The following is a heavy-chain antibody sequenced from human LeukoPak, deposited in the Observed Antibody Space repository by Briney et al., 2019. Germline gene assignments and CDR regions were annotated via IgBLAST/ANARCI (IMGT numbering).Heavy chain of an antibody. CDR1: RYSFTSYW. Sequence: GESLKISCKGSRYSFTSYWIGWVRQMPGKGLEWMGIIYPGDSDTRYSPSFQGQVTISADKSISTAYLQWSSLKASDTAMYYCATAPDYGGNFYYFDYWGQGTLVTVSS. CDR3: ATAPDYGGNFYYFDY. D-gene: IGHD4-23*01. J-gene: IGHJ4*02. V-gene: IGHV5-51*01. CDR2: IYPGDSDT.